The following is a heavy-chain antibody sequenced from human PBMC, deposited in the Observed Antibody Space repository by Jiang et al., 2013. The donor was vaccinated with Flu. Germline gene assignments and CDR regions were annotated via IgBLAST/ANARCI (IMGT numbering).Heavy chain of an antibody. D-gene: IGHD3-22*01. V-gene: IGHV3-43*02. CDR3: AKEGDSSGYYFC. Sequence: GVVQPGGSLRLSCAASGFTFDDYAMHWVRQAPGRGLEWVSLISGDGGSTYYADSVKGRFTISRDNSKNSLYLQMNSLRTEDTALYYCAKEGDSSGYYFCWGQGTLVTVSS. CDR2: ISGDGGST. CDR1: GFTFDDYA. J-gene: IGHJ4*02.